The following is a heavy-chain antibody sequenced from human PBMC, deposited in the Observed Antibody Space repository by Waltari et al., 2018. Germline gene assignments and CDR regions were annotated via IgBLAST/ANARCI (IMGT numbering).Heavy chain of an antibody. D-gene: IGHD6-13*01. V-gene: IGHV1-2*06. Sequence: QVKLVPSGAEMKKPGASVKVSCKASGYIFTGYYMHWVRQAPGQGLEWMGRINPNSGGTNYAQKFKGRVTMTRDTSISTAYMELSRLRSDDTAVYYCARETSGYSSSWYTDYWGQGTLVTVSS. CDR2: INPNSGGT. CDR3: ARETSGYSSSWYTDY. CDR1: GYIFTGYY. J-gene: IGHJ4*02.